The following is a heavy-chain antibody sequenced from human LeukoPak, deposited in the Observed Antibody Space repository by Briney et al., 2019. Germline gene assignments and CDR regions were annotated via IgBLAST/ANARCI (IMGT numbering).Heavy chain of an antibody. J-gene: IGHJ5*02. D-gene: IGHD5-12*01. V-gene: IGHV4-59*08. CDR1: GGSISSYY. Sequence: PSETLSLTCTVSGGSISSYYWSWIRQPPGKGLEWIGYIYYSGSTNYNPSLKSRVPISVDTSKNQFSLKLSSVAAADTAVYYCARHVDIPPRQSFDPWGQGTLVTVSS. CDR3: ARHVDIPPRQSFDP. CDR2: IYYSGST.